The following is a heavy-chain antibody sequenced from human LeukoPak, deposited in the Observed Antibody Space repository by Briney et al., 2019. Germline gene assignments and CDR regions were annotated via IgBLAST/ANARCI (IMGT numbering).Heavy chain of an antibody. CDR2: ISSSSNYI. CDR1: GFTPSDYS. D-gene: IGHD4-11*01. CDR3: ARDSAYSFDY. Sequence: GGSLRLSCAVSGFTPSDYSLNWVRQAPGKGLEWVSYISSSSNYIYYADSVKGRFTISRDNAKNSLYLQMNSLGDEDMAVYYCARDSAYSFDYWGQGTLVTVSS. V-gene: IGHV3-48*02. J-gene: IGHJ4*02.